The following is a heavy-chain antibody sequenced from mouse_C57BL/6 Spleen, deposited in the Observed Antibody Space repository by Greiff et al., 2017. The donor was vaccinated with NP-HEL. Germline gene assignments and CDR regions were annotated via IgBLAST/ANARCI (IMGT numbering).Heavy chain of an antibody. CDR1: GYTFTSYW. Sequence: VQLQQPGAELVRPGSSVKLSCKASGYTFTSYWMDWVKQRPGQGLEWIGNIYPSDSETHYNQKFKDKATLTVDKSSITAYMQLSSLTSEDSAVYYCARSRYSNYFDYWGQGTTLTVSS. J-gene: IGHJ2*01. V-gene: IGHV1-61*01. CDR2: IYPSDSET. CDR3: ARSRYSNYFDY. D-gene: IGHD2-5*01.